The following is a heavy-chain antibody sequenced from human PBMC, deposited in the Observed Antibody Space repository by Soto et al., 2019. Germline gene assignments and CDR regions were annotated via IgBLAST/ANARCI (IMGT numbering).Heavy chain of an antibody. V-gene: IGHV4-39*01. CDR3: ATGELWFAY. J-gene: IGHJ4*02. CDR2: SYYSGST. CDR1: VGSIRGSSYY. D-gene: IGHD3-10*01. Sequence: AETLCLTCTFCVGSIRGSSYYWGWIRQPPGKGLEWIGSSYYSGSTYYNPSLKSRVTISVDTSKNQFSLKLSSVTAADTAVYYCATGELWFAYWGQGTLVTVSS.